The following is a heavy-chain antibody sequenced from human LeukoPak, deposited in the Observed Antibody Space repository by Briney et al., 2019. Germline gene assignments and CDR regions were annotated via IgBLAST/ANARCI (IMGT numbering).Heavy chain of an antibody. V-gene: IGHV3-23*01. J-gene: IGHJ3*02. CDR1: GFTFSSYA. CDR2: ISGSGGST. Sequence: GSLRLSCAASGFTFSSYAMSWVRQAPGKGLEWVSAISGSGGSTYYADSVKGRFTISRDNSKNTLYLQMNSLRAEDTAVYYCAKSPYLRDAFDIWGQGTMVTVSS. CDR3: AKSPYLRDAFDI.